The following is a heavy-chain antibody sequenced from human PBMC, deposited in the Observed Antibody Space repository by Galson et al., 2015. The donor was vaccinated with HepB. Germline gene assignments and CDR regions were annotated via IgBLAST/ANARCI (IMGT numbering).Heavy chain of an antibody. Sequence: SLRLSCAASGFTFSDYYMSWIRQAPGKGLEWVSYISSSGSTIYYADSVKGRFTISRDNAKNSLYLQMNSLRAEDTAVYYCASPYSRSSGFWGLAYWGQGTLATVSS. J-gene: IGHJ4*02. D-gene: IGHD6-6*01. CDR1: GFTFSDYY. CDR3: ASPYSRSSGFWGLAY. V-gene: IGHV3-11*01. CDR2: ISSSGSTI.